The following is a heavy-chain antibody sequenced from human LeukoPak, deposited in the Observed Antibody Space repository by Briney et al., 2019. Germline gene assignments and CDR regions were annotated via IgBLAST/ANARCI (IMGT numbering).Heavy chain of an antibody. CDR2: IIPAVGTA. J-gene: IGHJ4*02. CDR1: GDTFSSHA. V-gene: IGHV1-69*01. Sequence: SVKVSCKASGDTFSSHAISWVRQAPGRGLEWMGGIIPAVGTANYAQKFQGRVTISADESTSTAFMELSSLRSEDTAVYYCARGRVTVGATKVFDYWGQGTLVTASS. CDR3: ARGRVTVGATKVFDY. D-gene: IGHD1-26*01.